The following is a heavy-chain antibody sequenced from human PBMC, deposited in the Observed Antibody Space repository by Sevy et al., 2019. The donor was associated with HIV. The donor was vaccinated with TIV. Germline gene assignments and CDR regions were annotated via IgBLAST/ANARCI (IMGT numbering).Heavy chain of an antibody. CDR1: GGSISSGSYY. V-gene: IGHV4-61*02. CDR3: ARDLYGTGWYGANWFDP. CDR2: IYPSGST. Sequence: SETLSLTCTVSGGSISSGSYYWSWIRQPAGKKLEWIGRIYPSGSTNYNPSLKSRVTMSLDTSKNQFSLELISVTAADTAVYYCARDLYGTGWYGANWFDPWGQGTLVTVSS. J-gene: IGHJ5*02. D-gene: IGHD6-19*01.